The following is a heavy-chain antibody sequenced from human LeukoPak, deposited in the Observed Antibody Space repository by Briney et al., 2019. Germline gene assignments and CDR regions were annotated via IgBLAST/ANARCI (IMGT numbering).Heavy chain of an antibody. CDR3: ATGIVGVAAFDI. D-gene: IGHD1-26*01. CDR2: FDPEDGET. V-gene: IGHV1-24*01. CDR1: GYTLTELS. Sequence: GASVKVSFKVSGYTLTELSMHWVRQAPGKGLEWMGGFDPEDGETIYAQKFQGRVTMTEDTSTDTAYMKLSSLRSEDTAVYYCATGIVGVAAFDIWGQGTMVTVSS. J-gene: IGHJ3*02.